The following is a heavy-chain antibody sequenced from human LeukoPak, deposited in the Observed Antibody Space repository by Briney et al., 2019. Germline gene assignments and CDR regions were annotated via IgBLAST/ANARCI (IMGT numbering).Heavy chain of an antibody. CDR1: GGSISSGSYY. CDR2: IYTSGST. D-gene: IGHD2-2*01. J-gene: IGHJ5*02. Sequence: PSETLSLTCTVSGGSISSGSYYWSWIRQPAGKGLEWIGRIYTSGSTNYNPSLKSRVTISVDTSKNQFSLKLSSVTAADTAVYYCARELLGYCSSTSCHTADRFDPWGQGTLVTVSS. CDR3: ARELLGYCSSTSCHTADRFDP. V-gene: IGHV4-61*02.